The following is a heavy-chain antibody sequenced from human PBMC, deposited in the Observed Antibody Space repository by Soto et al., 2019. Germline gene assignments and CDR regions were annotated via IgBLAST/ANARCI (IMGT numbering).Heavy chain of an antibody. CDR1: GFTFSDYY. CDR2: ISSSSSYT. CDR3: ARVRHFEYSSSSGRGYWFDP. D-gene: IGHD6-6*01. Sequence: QVQLVESGGGLVKPGGSLRLSCAASGFTFSDYYMSWIRQAPGKGLEWVSYISSSSSYTNYADSVKGRFTISRDNAKNSLYLQMNSLRAEDTAVYYCARVRHFEYSSSSGRGYWFDPWGQGTLVTVSS. V-gene: IGHV3-11*06. J-gene: IGHJ5*02.